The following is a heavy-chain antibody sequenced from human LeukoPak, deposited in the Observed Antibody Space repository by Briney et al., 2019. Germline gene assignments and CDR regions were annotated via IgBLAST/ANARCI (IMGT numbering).Heavy chain of an antibody. Sequence: KPGGSLRLSCAASGFTFSSYSMNWVRQAPGKGLEWVSSISSSSSYIYYADSVKGRFTISRDNAKNSLYLQMNSLRAEDTAVYYCATGVSGSWGRFECWGQGTQVTVSS. D-gene: IGHD7-27*01. CDR2: ISSSSSYI. CDR3: ATGVSGSWGRFEC. J-gene: IGHJ4*02. V-gene: IGHV3-21*01. CDR1: GFTFSSYS.